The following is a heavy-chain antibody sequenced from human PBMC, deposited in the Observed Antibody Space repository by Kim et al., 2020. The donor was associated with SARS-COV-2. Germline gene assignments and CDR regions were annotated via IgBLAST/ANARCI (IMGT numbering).Heavy chain of an antibody. CDR3: ARAADYGDFFIYQYALDV. J-gene: IGHJ6*02. Sequence: GGSLRLSCVASGFTFSSYWMCWVRQAPGKGLEWVANIKGDGSEKNYVDSVKGRFTISRDNAKNSLSLQMNRLRADDTAVYYCARAADYGDFFIYQYALDVWGQGTTVTVSS. D-gene: IGHD4-17*01. CDR2: IKGDGSEK. V-gene: IGHV3-7*03. CDR1: GFTFSSYW.